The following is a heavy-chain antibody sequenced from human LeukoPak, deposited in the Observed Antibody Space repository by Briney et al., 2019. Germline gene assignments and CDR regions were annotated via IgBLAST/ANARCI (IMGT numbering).Heavy chain of an antibody. J-gene: IGHJ4*03. CDR2: INSDGSST. V-gene: IGHV3-74*01. Sequence: GGSLRLSCAASGFTFSSYWMHWVRQAPGKGLMWVSRINSDGSSTSYADSVKGRFTISRDNAKNTLYLQMNSLRVEDTAVYYCARHISSSWYAFDYWGQGTMVTVSS. D-gene: IGHD6-13*01. CDR1: GFTFSSYW. CDR3: ARHISSSWYAFDY.